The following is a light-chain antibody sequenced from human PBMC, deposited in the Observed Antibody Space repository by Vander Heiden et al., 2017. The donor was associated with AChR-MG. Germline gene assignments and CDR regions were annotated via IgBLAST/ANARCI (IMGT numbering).Light chain of an antibody. V-gene: IGLV1-40*01. CDR1: SSNIGAGND. J-gene: IGLJ2*01. CDR3: QSYDSGLSGSV. Sequence: QSVLTQPPSVSGAPGQRVTISCTGTSSNIGAGNDVHWYRQLPGTPPNLLIYGTNRRPSGVPDRISASKSGTSASLAITGLQVEDEADYYCQSYDSGLSGSVFGAGTKLTVL. CDR2: GTN.